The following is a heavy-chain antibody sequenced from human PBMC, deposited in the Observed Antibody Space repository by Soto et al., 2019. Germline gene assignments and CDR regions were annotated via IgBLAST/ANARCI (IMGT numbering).Heavy chain of an antibody. CDR1: GFTVSSNY. J-gene: IGHJ5*02. D-gene: IGHD3-3*01. Sequence: GGSLRLSCAASGFTVSSNYMSWVRQAPGKGLEWVSVIYSGGSTYYADSVKGRFTISRDNSKNTLYLQMNSLRAEDTAVYYCAGDRGHYDFWSGYVSWGQGTLVTVSS. V-gene: IGHV3-53*01. CDR2: IYSGGST. CDR3: AGDRGHYDFWSGYVS.